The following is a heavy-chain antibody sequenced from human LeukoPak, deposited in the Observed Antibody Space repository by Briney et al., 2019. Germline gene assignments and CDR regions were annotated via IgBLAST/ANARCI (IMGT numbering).Heavy chain of an antibody. V-gene: IGHV4-59*01. CDR2: IYYSGST. CDR1: GGSISSTY. Sequence: SETLSLTCTVSGGSISSTYWNWIRQPPGKGLEWIGYIYYSGSTKYNPSLKSRVTISVDTSKNQFSLKLSSVTAADTAVYYCAREEKSTPGRRFDPWGQGTLVTVSS. CDR3: AREEKSTPGRRFDP. D-gene: IGHD2-15*01. J-gene: IGHJ5*02.